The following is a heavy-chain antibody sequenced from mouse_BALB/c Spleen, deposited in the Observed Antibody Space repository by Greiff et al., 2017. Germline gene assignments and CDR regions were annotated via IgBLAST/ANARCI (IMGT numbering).Heavy chain of an antibody. V-gene: IGHV5-6-5*01. D-gene: IGHD2-3*01. Sequence: DVMLVESGGGLVKPGGSLKLSCAASGFTFSSYAMSWVRQTPEKRLEWVASISSGGSTYYPDSVKGRFTISRDNARNILYLQMSSLRSEDTAMYYCARGDDGYYAMDYWGQGTSVTVSS. CDR3: ARGDDGYYAMDY. CDR1: GFTFSSYA. CDR2: ISSGGST. J-gene: IGHJ4*01.